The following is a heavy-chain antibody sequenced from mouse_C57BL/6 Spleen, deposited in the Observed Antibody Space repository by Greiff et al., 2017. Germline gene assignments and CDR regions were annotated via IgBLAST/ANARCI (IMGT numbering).Heavy chain of an antibody. Sequence: EVKVVESGGGLVQPGGSMKLSCVASGFTFSNYWMNWVRQSPEKGLEWVAQIRLKSDNYATHYAESVKGRFTISRDDSKSSVYLQMNNIRAEDTGIYYCTVHYYGSSYDFDYWGQGTTLTVSS. V-gene: IGHV6-3*01. CDR2: IRLKSDNYAT. CDR3: TVHYYGSSYDFDY. CDR1: GFTFSNYW. J-gene: IGHJ2*01. D-gene: IGHD1-1*01.